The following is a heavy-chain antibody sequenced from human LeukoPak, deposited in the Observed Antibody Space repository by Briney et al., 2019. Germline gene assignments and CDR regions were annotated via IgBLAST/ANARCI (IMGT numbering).Heavy chain of an antibody. CDR3: ARDGSGYDDAFDI. J-gene: IGHJ3*02. D-gene: IGHD3-10*01. CDR2: ISSSSSYI. Sequence: GGSLRLSCAASGFTFSSYSMNWVRQAPGKGLEWVSSISSSSSYIYYADSVKGRFTISRDNAKNSLYLQMNSLRAEDTAVYYCARDGSGYDDAFDIWGQGTMVTVSS. CDR1: GFTFSSYS. V-gene: IGHV3-21*01.